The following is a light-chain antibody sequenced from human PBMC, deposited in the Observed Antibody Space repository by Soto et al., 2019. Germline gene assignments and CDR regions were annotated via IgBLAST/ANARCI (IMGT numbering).Light chain of an antibody. V-gene: IGLV1-40*01. CDR2: ANT. J-gene: IGLJ2*01. Sequence: HSVLAQPPSVSGAPGQRVTISCTGNSSNIGASYDVHWYQQLPGRAPKLLIFANTNRPAGVPDRFSGSKSGSSASLAITGLQGDDEADYYCQSYDSSLSGGVFGGGTKLTVL. CDR3: QSYDSSLSGGV. CDR1: SSNIGASYD.